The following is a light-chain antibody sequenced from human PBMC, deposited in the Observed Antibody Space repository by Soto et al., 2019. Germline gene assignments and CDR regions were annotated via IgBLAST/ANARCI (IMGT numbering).Light chain of an antibody. CDR2: WAS. CDR1: QSVLYSSNNKNY. V-gene: IGKV4-1*01. J-gene: IGKJ1*01. Sequence: DIVMTQSPDSLAVSLGERATINCKSSQSVLYSSNNKNYLAWYQQKPGQPPKVLIYWASTRESGVPDRFSGSGSGTDLTLTISSLQAEDVAVYYCQQYYPTPWTFGQGTKVEIK. CDR3: QQYYPTPWT.